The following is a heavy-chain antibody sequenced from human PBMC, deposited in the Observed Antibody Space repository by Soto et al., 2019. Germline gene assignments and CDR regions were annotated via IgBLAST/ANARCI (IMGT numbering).Heavy chain of an antibody. V-gene: IGHV1-46*01. CDR3: ARDWEFGY. Sequence: QVQLVQSGAEVKKPGASVKVSCKTSGFTFTSHYLHWVRQAPGQGLEWMGVINPSGDSTSYAQKFQGRVTVTRDTSTSTVYMELSSLRSEDTAVYYCARDWEFGYWGQGTLVTVSS. J-gene: IGHJ4*02. CDR1: GFTFTSHY. CDR2: INPSGDST. D-gene: IGHD3-10*01.